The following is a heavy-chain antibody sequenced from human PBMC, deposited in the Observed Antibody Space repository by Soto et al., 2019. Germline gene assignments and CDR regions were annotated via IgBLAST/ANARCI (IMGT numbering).Heavy chain of an antibody. Sequence: SVKVSCKASGGTVSSYAITWVRQAPGKGLEWMGVFIPIFVSAHYAPKFQGRITITADESTSTAYMELSGLTSEDTAIYYCARDVSSDTTGFRGYDLWGQGTQVTLSS. J-gene: IGHJ4*02. V-gene: IGHV1-69*13. CDR3: ARDVSSDTTGFRGYDL. D-gene: IGHD3-10*01. CDR2: FIPIFVSA. CDR1: GGTVSSYA.